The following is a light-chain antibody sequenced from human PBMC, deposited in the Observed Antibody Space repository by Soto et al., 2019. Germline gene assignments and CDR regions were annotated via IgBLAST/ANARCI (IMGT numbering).Light chain of an antibody. J-gene: IGLJ1*01. CDR3: SSYTTSNTYV. V-gene: IGLV2-18*02. Sequence: QSVLTQPPSVPGSPGQSVAISCTGSSSDVGSNNRVSWYHQPPGTAPKLIIYDVTNRPSGVPDRFSGSKSGNTASLTISGLQAEDEADYYCSSYTTSNTYVFGTGTKVTVL. CDR2: DVT. CDR1: SSDVGSNNR.